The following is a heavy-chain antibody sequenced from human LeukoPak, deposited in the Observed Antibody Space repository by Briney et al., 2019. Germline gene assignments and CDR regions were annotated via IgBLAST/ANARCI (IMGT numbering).Heavy chain of an antibody. V-gene: IGHV3-48*03. CDR1: GFTLSTYE. CDR2: INRDGGII. J-gene: IGHJ6*03. Sequence: GGSLRLSCAASGFTLSTYEMSWVRQAPGKGLEWVSYINRDGGIIYYADSVRGRFTISRGTAKNSLDLQMNSLRAEDTAVYYCARDNGVVHGVYYMDVWGKGTTVTVS. CDR3: ARDNGVVHGVYYMDV. D-gene: IGHD3-3*01.